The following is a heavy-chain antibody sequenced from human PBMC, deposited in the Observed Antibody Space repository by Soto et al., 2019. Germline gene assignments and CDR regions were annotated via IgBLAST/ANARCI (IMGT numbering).Heavy chain of an antibody. D-gene: IGHD3-10*02. CDR2: ISGSGGDT. CDR3: AKAMLSHYYYGMDV. Sequence: EVQLLESGGGLVQPGGSLRRSCAASGFTFSSYAMNWVRQAPGKGLEWVSVISGSGGDTNYANSVKGRFTISRDNSKNTLSLHMNSLRGDDTAVYYCAKAMLSHYYYGMDVWGQGTTVTVSS. J-gene: IGHJ6*02. V-gene: IGHV3-23*01. CDR1: GFTFSSYA.